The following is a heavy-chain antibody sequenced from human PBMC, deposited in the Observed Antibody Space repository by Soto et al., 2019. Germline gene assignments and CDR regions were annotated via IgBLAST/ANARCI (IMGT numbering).Heavy chain of an antibody. CDR3: AKVHGSGSYNNFPDY. J-gene: IGHJ4*02. CDR2: ISGSGGST. D-gene: IGHD3-10*01. V-gene: IGHV3-23*01. CDR1: GFPFSSYA. Sequence: EVQLLESGGGFVQPGGSLGLSCAASGFPFSSYAMTWVRQAPGKGLEWVSLISGSGGSTYYADSVKGRFTISRDNSRDTLNVKMNSLRAEDTAVYYCAKVHGSGSYNNFPDYWGQGTLVTVSS.